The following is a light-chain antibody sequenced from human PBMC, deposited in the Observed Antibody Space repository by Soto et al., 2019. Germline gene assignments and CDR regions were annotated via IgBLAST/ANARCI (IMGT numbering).Light chain of an antibody. CDR3: QQYGSSPWT. CDR2: GAS. V-gene: IGKV3-20*01. CDR1: QTIRSNY. J-gene: IGKJ1*01. Sequence: ETVLTQSPGTLSLSRGERATLSCRASQTIRSNYLAWYRQTPGQAPRLLIYGASNRATGIADRFSGSGSGTDFTLIISRLAPEDFALYYGQQYGSSPWTFGQGTKVEIK.